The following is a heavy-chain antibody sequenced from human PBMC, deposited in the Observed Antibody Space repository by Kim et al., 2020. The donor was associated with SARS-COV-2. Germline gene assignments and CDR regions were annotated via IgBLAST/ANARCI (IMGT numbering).Heavy chain of an antibody. J-gene: IGHJ6*02. V-gene: IGHV3-33*05. CDR3: ARDLPAATDYYYYGMDV. D-gene: IGHD2-2*01. CDR1: GFTFSSYG. CDR2: ISYDGSNK. Sequence: GGSLRLSCAASGFTFSSYGMHWVRQAPGKGLEWVAVISYDGSNKYYADSVKGRFTISRDNSKNTLYLQMNSLRAEDTAVYYCARDLPAATDYYYYGMDVWGQGTTVTVSS.